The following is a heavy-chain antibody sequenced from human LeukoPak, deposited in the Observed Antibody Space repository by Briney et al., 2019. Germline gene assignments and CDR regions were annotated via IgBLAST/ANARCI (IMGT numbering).Heavy chain of an antibody. Sequence: SETLSLTCAVSGYSISSGYYWGWIRQPPGKGLEWIGSIYHSGSTYYNPSLKSRVTISVDTSKNQFSLKLSSVTAADTAVYYCAVIAAAGPYFDYWGQGTLVTVSS. D-gene: IGHD6-13*01. CDR3: AVIAAAGPYFDY. CDR1: GYSISSGYY. CDR2: IYHSGST. J-gene: IGHJ4*02. V-gene: IGHV4-38-2*01.